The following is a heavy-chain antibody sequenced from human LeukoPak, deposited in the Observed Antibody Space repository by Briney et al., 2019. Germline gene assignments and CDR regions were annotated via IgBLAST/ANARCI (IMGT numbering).Heavy chain of an antibody. CDR2: ISSSSSYI. J-gene: IGHJ4*02. Sequence: GGSLRLSCAASAFTFSNYEMNWVRQAPGKGLEWVSSISSSSSYIYYADSVKGRFTISRDNAKNSLYLQMNSLRAEDTAVYYCARVVGYCSSTSCQNFDYRGQGTLVTVSS. D-gene: IGHD2-2*01. CDR3: ARVVGYCSSTSCQNFDY. V-gene: IGHV3-21*01. CDR1: AFTFSNYE.